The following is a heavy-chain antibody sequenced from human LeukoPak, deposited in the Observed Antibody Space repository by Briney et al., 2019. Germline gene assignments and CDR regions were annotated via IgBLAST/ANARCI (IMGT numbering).Heavy chain of an antibody. J-gene: IGHJ3*02. CDR2: IYSGGST. D-gene: IGHD3-22*01. CDR3: AKDYYYDSSLDAFDI. Sequence: GGSLRLSCAASGFSVSSNYMSWVRQAPGKGLEWVSVIYSGGSTYYADSVRGRFTISRDNSKNTLYLQMKSLRAADTAVYYCAKDYYYDSSLDAFDIWGQGTMVTVSS. CDR1: GFSVSSNY. V-gene: IGHV3-53*01.